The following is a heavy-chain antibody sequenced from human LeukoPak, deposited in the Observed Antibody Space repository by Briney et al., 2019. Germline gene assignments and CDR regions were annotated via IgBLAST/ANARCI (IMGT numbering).Heavy chain of an antibody. CDR2: IRSKTNGGTT. J-gene: IGHJ4*02. D-gene: IGHD6-25*01. V-gene: IGHV3-15*01. Sequence: PGGSLRLSCAASGFTFSNAWMSWVRLAPGKGLEWVGRIRSKTNGGTTDYAAPVKGRFTISRDDSKNTLYLQMNSLKIEDTAVYYCATGAAGNWGQGTLVTVSS. CDR1: GFTFSNAW. CDR3: ATGAAGN.